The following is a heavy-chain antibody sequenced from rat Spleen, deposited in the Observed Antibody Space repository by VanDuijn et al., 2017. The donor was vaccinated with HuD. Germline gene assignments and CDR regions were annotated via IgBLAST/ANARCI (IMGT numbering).Heavy chain of an antibody. CDR1: GFTFSNYG. Sequence: EVHLVESGGGLVQPGRSLKLSCVASGFTFSNYGMHWIRRAPTKGLEWVASISYEGSGTYYGDSVKGRFTISRDNAKTTLYLQMNSLRSEDTATYYCARPDGYTYVMDAWGQGASVTVSS. CDR2: ISYEGSGT. V-gene: IGHV5-22*01. D-gene: IGHD1-4*01. CDR3: ARPDGYTYVMDA. J-gene: IGHJ4*01.